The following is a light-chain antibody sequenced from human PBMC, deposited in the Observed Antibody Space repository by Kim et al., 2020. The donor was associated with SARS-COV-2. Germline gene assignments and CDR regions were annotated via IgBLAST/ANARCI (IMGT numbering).Light chain of an antibody. Sequence: QRVTISCTGSSSNIGAGYDVHWYQKLPGTAPRLLIYGNSNRPSGVPDRFSGSKSGTSASLAITGLQAEDEADYYCQSYDSSLSGWVFGGGTQLTVL. CDR1: SSNIGAGYD. CDR3: QSYDSSLSGWV. V-gene: IGLV1-40*01. J-gene: IGLJ3*02. CDR2: GNS.